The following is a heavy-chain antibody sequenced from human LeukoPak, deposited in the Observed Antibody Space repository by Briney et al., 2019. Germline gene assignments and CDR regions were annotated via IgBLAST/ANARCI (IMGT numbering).Heavy chain of an antibody. D-gene: IGHD2-2*01. CDR3: ARHEGSRHWFDP. CDR1: GGSISSSSYY. V-gene: IGHV4-61*05. J-gene: IGHJ5*02. CDR2: IYSSGIT. Sequence: VKPSETLSLTCTVSGGSISSSSYYWSWIRQPPGKGLERIGYIYSSGITSYNPSLKSRVTISVDTSQNQFSLKLSSVTAADTAVYYCARHEGSRHWFDPWGQGALVTVSS.